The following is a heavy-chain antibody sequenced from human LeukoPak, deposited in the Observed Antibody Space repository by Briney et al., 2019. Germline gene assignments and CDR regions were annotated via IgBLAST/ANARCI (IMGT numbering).Heavy chain of an antibody. CDR3: ARETNYYDSSGSMSPYFDY. CDR2: IYYSGST. CDR1: GGSISSGDYY. Sequence: PSETLSLTCTVSGGSISSGDYYWSWIRQPPGKGLEWIGYIYYSGSTYYNPSLKSRVTISVDTSKNQFSLKLSSVTAADTAVYYCARETNYYDSSGSMSPYFDYWGQGTLVTVSS. D-gene: IGHD3-22*01. V-gene: IGHV4-30-4*01. J-gene: IGHJ4*02.